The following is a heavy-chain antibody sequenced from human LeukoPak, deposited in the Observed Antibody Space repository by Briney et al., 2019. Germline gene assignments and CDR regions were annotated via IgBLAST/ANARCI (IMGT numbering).Heavy chain of an antibody. CDR2: IYYSGST. J-gene: IGHJ4*02. D-gene: IGHD2-2*03. Sequence: PSETLSLTCTVSGGSIRSSTYYWGWLRQPPGKGLEWIGRIYYSGSTFYSPSLKSRVTISVDTSKNQLSLRLSSVTAADTAVYYCARHGSTDYFDYWGQGTLVTVSS. V-gene: IGHV4-39*01. CDR1: GGSIRSSTYY. CDR3: ARHGSTDYFDY.